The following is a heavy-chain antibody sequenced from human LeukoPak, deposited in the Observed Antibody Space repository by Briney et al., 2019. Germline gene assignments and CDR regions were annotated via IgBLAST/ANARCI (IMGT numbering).Heavy chain of an antibody. Sequence: SETLSLTCTVSGGSISSHYWSWIRQPPGKGLEWIGYIYYSGSTNYNPSLKSRVTISVDTSKNQFSLKLSSVTAADTAVYYCARVEFGGSSSWFDPWGQGTLVTVSS. CDR2: IYYSGST. CDR1: GGSISSHY. J-gene: IGHJ5*02. V-gene: IGHV4-59*11. D-gene: IGHD6-6*01. CDR3: ARVEFGGSSSWFDP.